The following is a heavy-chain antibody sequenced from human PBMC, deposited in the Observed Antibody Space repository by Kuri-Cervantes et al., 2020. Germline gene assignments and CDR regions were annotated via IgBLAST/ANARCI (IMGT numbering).Heavy chain of an antibody. CDR3: ARAHYYDSSGYFLNYYGMDV. Sequence: GGSLRLSCAASGFTFSSYAMHWVRQAPGKGLEWVAVISYDGSNKYYADSVKGRFTISRDNSKNTLYLQMNSLRAEDTAVYYCARAHYYDSSGYFLNYYGMDVWGQGTTVTVSS. J-gene: IGHJ6*02. CDR1: GFTFSSYA. V-gene: IGHV3-30-3*01. CDR2: ISYDGSNK. D-gene: IGHD3-22*01.